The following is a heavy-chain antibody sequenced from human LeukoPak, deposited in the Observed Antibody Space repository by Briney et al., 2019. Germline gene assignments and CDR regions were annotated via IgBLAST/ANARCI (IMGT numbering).Heavy chain of an antibody. CDR2: INHSGST. CDR3: ARGLLGPYSSSWFDY. J-gene: IGHJ4*02. Sequence: PSETLSLTCAVYGGSFSGYYWSWIRQPPGKGLEWVGEINHSGSTSYNPSLKSRVTISVDTSKNQFSLKLSSVTAADTAVYYCARGLLGPYSSSWFDYWGQGTLVTVSS. D-gene: IGHD6-13*01. CDR1: GGSFSGYY. V-gene: IGHV4-34*01.